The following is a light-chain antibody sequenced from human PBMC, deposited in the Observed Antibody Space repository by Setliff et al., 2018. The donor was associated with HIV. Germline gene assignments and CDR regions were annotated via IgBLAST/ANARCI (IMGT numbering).Light chain of an antibody. V-gene: IGLV2-14*01. CDR3: SSYSIRNTLP. CDR1: RSNIGVNS. Sequence: QSVLTQPPSASGTPDPGQRVTISCSGSRSNIGVNSVNWYQQHPGKAPKLMIFEVSNRPSGISNRFSGSKSGNTASLTISGLQAEDEADYYCSSYSIRNTLPFGTGTKVTV. CDR2: EVS. J-gene: IGLJ1*01.